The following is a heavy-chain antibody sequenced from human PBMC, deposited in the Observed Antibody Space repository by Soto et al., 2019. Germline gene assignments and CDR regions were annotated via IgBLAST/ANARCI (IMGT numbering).Heavy chain of an antibody. V-gene: IGHV3-53*01. CDR1: GFTVSSNY. D-gene: IGHD1-26*01. Sequence: EVQLVESGGGLIQPGGSLRLSCAASGFTVSSNYMSWVRQAPGKGLEWVSVIYSGGSTYYADSVKGRFTISRDNSKNTLYLQMNSLRAQDTAVYYCARELGWELSLWFDPWGQGTLVTVSS. CDR3: ARELGWELSLWFDP. CDR2: IYSGGST. J-gene: IGHJ5*02.